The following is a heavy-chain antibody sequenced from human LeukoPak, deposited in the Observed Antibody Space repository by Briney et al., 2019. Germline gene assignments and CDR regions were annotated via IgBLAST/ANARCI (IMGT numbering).Heavy chain of an antibody. J-gene: IGHJ5*02. V-gene: IGHV3-23*01. D-gene: IGHD2-21*02. CDR3: ARKVPAVEANWFDP. Sequence: GGSLRLSCAASGFIFSNYGMSWVRQAPGKGLEWVSVISSSGDTIHHADFVKGWFTISRDNSKNTLYLQMNSLSAEDTAIYYCARKVPAVEANWFDPWGQGTLVIVSS. CDR1: GFIFSNYG. CDR2: ISSSGDTI.